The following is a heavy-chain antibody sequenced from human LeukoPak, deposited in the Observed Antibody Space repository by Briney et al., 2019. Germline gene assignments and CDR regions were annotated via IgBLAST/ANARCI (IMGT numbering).Heavy chain of an antibody. V-gene: IGHV4-39*01. CDR1: GGSISSSSYY. CDR2: IYYSGST. Sequence: PSETLSLTCTVSGGSISSSSYYWGWIRQPPGKGLEWIGSIYYSGSTYCNPSLKSRVTISVDTSKNQFSLKLSSVTAADTAVYYCAREKYYYGSGSYPFDSWGQGTLVTVSS. J-gene: IGHJ4*02. D-gene: IGHD3-10*01. CDR3: AREKYYYGSGSYPFDS.